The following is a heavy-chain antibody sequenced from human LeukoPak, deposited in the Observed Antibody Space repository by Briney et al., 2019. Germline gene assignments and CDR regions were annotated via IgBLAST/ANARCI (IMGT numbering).Heavy chain of an antibody. D-gene: IGHD4-11*01. CDR1: GLTFSNYW. Sequence: PGGSLRLPCAASGLTFSNYWMHWVRQSPGKGLVWVSRISSDGTNTNYADSVKGRFTISRDNAENTLYLQMTSLRAEDTAVYYCARDPGHSNYINDYWGQGTLVTVSS. CDR3: ARDPGHSNYINDY. V-gene: IGHV3-74*01. J-gene: IGHJ4*02. CDR2: ISSDGTNT.